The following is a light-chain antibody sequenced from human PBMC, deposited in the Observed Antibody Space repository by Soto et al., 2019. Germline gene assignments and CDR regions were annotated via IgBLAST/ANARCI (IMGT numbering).Light chain of an antibody. J-gene: IGLJ7*01. CDR2: EVS. V-gene: IGLV2-23*02. CDR3: CSYAGNRIFV. CDR1: SSDVGGYNY. Sequence: QSVLTQPASVSGSPGQSITISCTGTSSDVGGYNYVSWYQQHPGKAPKLMIYEVSNRPSGIDSRFSGSKSGNTASLTISGLRAEDEGNYHCCSYAGNRIFVFGGGTQLTVL.